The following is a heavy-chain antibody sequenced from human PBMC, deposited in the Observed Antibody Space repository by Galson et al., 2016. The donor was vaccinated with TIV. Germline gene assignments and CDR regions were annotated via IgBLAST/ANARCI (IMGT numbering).Heavy chain of an antibody. J-gene: IGHJ4*02. V-gene: IGHV1-18*01. Sequence: QSGAEVTKPGASVKVSCEASGYTFTSYGISWVRQAPGQGLEWMGWISPYNGNTNYAQKFQGRVTMTTDTSTSTAYVELRSLRSDDTAVYYCARDRRHILTGSPPDCWGQGTLVTVSS. CDR2: ISPYNGNT. D-gene: IGHD3-9*01. CDR3: ARDRRHILTGSPPDC. CDR1: GYTFTSYG.